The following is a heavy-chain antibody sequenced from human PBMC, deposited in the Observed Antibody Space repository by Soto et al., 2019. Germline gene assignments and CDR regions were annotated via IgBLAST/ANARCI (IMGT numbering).Heavy chain of an antibody. CDR1: GYTFTSYY. V-gene: IGHV1-46*01. CDR3: AREGSYYDILTGQRGMDV. D-gene: IGHD3-9*01. J-gene: IGHJ6*02. CDR2: INPSGGST. Sequence: QVQLVQSGAEVKKPGASVKVSCKASGYTFTSYYMHWVRQAPGQGLEWMGIINPSGGSTSYAQKFQRRVTMTRDTSTSTVYMELSSLRSEDTAVYYCAREGSYYDILTGQRGMDVWGQGTTVTVSS.